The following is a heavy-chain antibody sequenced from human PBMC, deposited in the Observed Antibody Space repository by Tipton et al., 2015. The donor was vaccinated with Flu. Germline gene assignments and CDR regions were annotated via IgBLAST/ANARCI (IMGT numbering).Heavy chain of an antibody. CDR2: IYPGDSDT. J-gene: IGHJ6*03. CDR3: ARQGGYCSGGSCSHYYYYYMDV. Sequence: QSGPEVKKPGESLKISCKGSGYSFTSYWIGWVRQMPGKGLEWMGIIYPGDSDTRYSPSFQGQVTISADKSISTAYLQWSSLKASDTAMYYCARQGGYCSGGSCSHYYYYYMDVWGKGTTVTVSS. D-gene: IGHD2-15*01. CDR1: GYSFTSYW. V-gene: IGHV5-51*01.